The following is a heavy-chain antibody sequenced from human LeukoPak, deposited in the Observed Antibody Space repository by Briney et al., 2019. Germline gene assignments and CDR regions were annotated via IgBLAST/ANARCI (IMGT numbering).Heavy chain of an antibody. Sequence: ASVKVSCKASGYTFTSYAMHWVRQAPGQRLEWMGWINAGNGNTKYSLKFQGRVTITRDTSESTAYMELSSLRSEDTAVYYCARGPEAVAGPFDYWGQGTLVTVSS. J-gene: IGHJ4*02. CDR3: ARGPEAVAGPFDY. V-gene: IGHV1-3*01. CDR2: INAGNGNT. D-gene: IGHD6-19*01. CDR1: GYTFTSYA.